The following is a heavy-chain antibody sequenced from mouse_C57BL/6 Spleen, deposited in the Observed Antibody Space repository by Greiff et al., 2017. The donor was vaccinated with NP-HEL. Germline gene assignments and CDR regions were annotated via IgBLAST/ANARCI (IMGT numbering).Heavy chain of an antibody. V-gene: IGHV1-42*01. D-gene: IGHD2-5*01. J-gene: IGHJ4*01. CDR2: INPSTGGT. Sequence: VQLQQSGPELVKPGASVKISCKASGYSFTGYYMNWVKQSPEKSLEWIGEINPSTGGTTYNQKFKAKATLTVDKSSSTAYMQLKSLTSEDSAVYYCARRGLYYSNYVAMDYWGQGTSVTVSS. CDR1: GYSFTGYY. CDR3: ARRGLYYSNYVAMDY.